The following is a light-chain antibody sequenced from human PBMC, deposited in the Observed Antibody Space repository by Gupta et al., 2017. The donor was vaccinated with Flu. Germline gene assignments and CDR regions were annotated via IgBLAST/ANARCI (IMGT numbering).Light chain of an antibody. J-gene: IGLJ1*01. CDR1: YSNIGTTY. CDR2: RNN. CDR3: AAWDDRLSGYV. Sequence: QSVLTQPPSASGTPGQRVTISCSGSYSNIGTTYVYWYQQLPGTAPKLLIYRNNQRPSGVPGRFSASKSGTSASRAISGLRSEDEADYYCAAWDDRLSGYVFGTGTKVTVL. V-gene: IGLV1-47*01.